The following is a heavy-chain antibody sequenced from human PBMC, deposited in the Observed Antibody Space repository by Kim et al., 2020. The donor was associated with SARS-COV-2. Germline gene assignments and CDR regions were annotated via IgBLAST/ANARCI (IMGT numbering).Heavy chain of an antibody. Sequence: SETLSLTCAVYGGSFSGYYWSWIRQPPGKGLEWIGEINHSGSTNYNPSLKSRVTISVDTSKNQFSLKLSSVTAADTAVYYCARGWRDYVCGSYRYTGIHIFDYWGQGTLVTVSS. CDR1: GGSFSGYY. J-gene: IGHJ4*02. CDR2: INHSGST. V-gene: IGHV4-34*01. CDR3: ARGWRDYVCGSYRYTGIHIFDY. D-gene: IGHD3-16*02.